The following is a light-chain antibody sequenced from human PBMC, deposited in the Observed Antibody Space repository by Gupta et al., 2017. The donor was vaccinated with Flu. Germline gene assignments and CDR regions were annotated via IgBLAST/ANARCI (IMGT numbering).Light chain of an antibody. J-gene: IGKJ2*01. CDR2: GAS. CDR3: QQDNSWPYT. Sequence: EIVMTQSPATLSVSPGERTTLSCRASQSVSSNLGWYQQKPGQAPRLLIHGASTRATGIPARFSDSGSGTEFTLTISSLQSEDFGVYYCQQDNSWPYTFGQGTKLEIK. CDR1: QSVSSN. V-gene: IGKV3-15*01.